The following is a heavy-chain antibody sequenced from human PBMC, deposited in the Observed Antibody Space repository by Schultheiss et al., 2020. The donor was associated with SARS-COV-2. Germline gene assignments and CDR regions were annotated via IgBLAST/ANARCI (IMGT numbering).Heavy chain of an antibody. V-gene: IGHV4-34*01. CDR3: ARCMVRGVMSDI. CDR2: INHSGST. Sequence: GSLRLSCTVSGGSISSYYWSWIRQPPGKGLEWIGEINHSGSTNYNPSLKSRVTISVDTSKNQFSLKLSSVTAADTAVYYCARCMVRGVMSDIWGQGTMVTVSS. J-gene: IGHJ3*02. CDR1: GGSISSYY. D-gene: IGHD3-10*01.